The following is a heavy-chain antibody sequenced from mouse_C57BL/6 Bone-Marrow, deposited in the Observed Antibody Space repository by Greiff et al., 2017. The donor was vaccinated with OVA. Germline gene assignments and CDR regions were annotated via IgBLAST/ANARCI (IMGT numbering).Heavy chain of an antibody. D-gene: IGHD4-1*01. CDR3: ARVTGRFAY. Sequence: EVHLVESGGDLVKPGGSLKLSCAASGFTFSSYGMSWVRQTPDKRLEWVATISSGGSYTYYPDSVKGRFTISRDNAKNTLYLQMSSLKSEDTAMYYCARVTGRFAYWGQGTLVTVSA. CDR2: ISSGGSYT. CDR1: GFTFSSYG. J-gene: IGHJ3*01. V-gene: IGHV5-6*01.